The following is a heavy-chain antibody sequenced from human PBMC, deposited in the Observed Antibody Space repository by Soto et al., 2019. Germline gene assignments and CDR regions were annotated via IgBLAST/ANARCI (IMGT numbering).Heavy chain of an antibody. CDR3: AMDAGVTIALYNYYGMDV. Sequence: SLRLSCAASGFTFSSYGMHWVRQAPWKGLEWVAGISYGGSNKYYADSVKGLFTTAKDNYKNTPYLQMNRLRADDTAVYYCAMDAGVTIALYNYYGMDVWGQGTTVTVSS. CDR1: GFTFSSYG. V-gene: IGHV3-30*03. D-gene: IGHD5-18*01. CDR2: ISYGGSNK. J-gene: IGHJ6*02.